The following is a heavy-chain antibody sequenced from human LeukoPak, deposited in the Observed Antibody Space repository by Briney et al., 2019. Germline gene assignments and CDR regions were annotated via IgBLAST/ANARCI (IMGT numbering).Heavy chain of an antibody. Sequence: GGSLRLSRVPPGFILCTPRVHWVRAAPGKRVGRGAGLWYDGRREDYPASVKGRVTTSRDKSKNTLNLQTISLRVEVTAMFYCARDLSCGSFDFRGQDTLVTVSS. CDR1: GFILCTPR. J-gene: IGHJ4*02. D-gene: IGHD1-26*01. CDR2: LWYDGRRE. CDR3: ARDLSCGSFDF. V-gene: IGHV3-33*01.